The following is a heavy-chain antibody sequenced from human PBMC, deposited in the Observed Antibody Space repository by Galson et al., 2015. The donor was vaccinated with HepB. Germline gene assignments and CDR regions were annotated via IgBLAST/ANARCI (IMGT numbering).Heavy chain of an antibody. CDR3: AKASQKLQYQLLPRSAEYFQH. V-gene: IGHV3-23*01. D-gene: IGHD2-2*01. CDR1: GSTLSNYI. CDR2: ISGSGGSK. J-gene: IGHJ1*01. Sequence: SLRLSCAASGSTLSNYIMSWVRQAPGKGLAWISGISGSGGSKYYADSVKGRFSISRDNSRNTPYLQMNSLRAEDTAVYYCAKASQKLQYQLLPRSAEYFQHWGQGTLVTVSS.